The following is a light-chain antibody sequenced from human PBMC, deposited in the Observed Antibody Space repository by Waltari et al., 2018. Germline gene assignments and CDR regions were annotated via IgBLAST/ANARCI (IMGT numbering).Light chain of an antibody. CDR1: QDINSH. Sequence: IQLTQSPSSLSASVGDRVTITCRASQDINSHLAWYQKIPGKAPDPLIYAASILQSGVPSRFSGSGSGTEFTLTITSLQPEDFATYYCQQVYNYPLTFGPGTKVDVK. V-gene: IGKV1-9*01. J-gene: IGKJ3*01. CDR3: QQVYNYPLT. CDR2: AAS.